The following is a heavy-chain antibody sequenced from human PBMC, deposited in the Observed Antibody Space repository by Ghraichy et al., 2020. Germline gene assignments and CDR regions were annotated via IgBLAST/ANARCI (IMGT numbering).Heavy chain of an antibody. CDR1: GYTFTGHY. D-gene: IGHD1-26*01. Sequence: ASVKVSCKTSGYTFTGHYIHWVRQAPGQGLEWMGWVNPNSGVTKYAQKFQDWVTMTRDTSIATAYVEVTRLRSGDTAMYYRARQTWNSAVFEFWGQGTLVTVSS. J-gene: IGHJ4*02. CDR3: ARQTWNSAVFEF. CDR2: VNPNSGVT. V-gene: IGHV1-2*04.